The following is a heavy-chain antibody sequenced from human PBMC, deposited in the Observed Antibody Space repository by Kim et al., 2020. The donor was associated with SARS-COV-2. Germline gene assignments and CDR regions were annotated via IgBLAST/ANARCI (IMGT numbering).Heavy chain of an antibody. CDR3: ARGDTTDYGDHHVDDS. J-gene: IGHJ5*01. CDR1: GFTVSSNC. V-gene: IGHV3-66*01. Sequence: GGSLRLSCAASGFTVSSNCMSWVRQAPGKGLEWVSFIYSGGSTYYADSSKGRLSISRDNSNNTLLLQMNNLRAEETAVDYYARGDTTDYGDHHVDDS. D-gene: IGHD4-17*01. CDR2: IYSGGST.